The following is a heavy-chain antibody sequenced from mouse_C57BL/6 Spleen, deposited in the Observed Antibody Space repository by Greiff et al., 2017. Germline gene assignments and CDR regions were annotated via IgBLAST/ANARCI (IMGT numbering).Heavy chain of an antibody. CDR2: IWSGGST. CDR1: GFSLTSYG. J-gene: IGHJ2*01. Sequence: VQLNESGPGLVQPSQSLSITCTVSGFSLTSYGVHWVRQSPGKGLEWLGVIWSGGSTDYNAAFISRLSISKDNSKSQVFFKMNSLQADDTAIYYCARYLTGHFDYWGQGTTLTVSS. D-gene: IGHD4-1*01. V-gene: IGHV2-2*01. CDR3: ARYLTGHFDY.